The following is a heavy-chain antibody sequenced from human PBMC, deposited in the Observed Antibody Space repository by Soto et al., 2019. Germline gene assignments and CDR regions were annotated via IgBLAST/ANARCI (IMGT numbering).Heavy chain of an antibody. V-gene: IGHV1-18*01. Sequence: ASVKVSCKASGYTFTSYGISWVRQAPGQGLEWMGWISAYNGNTNYAQKLQGRVTMTTDTSTSTAYMELRSLRSDDTAVYYCARDGGSYYGPPDYYYYYGMDVWGQGTTVTVS. CDR2: ISAYNGNT. D-gene: IGHD1-26*01. CDR1: GYTFTSYG. J-gene: IGHJ6*02. CDR3: ARDGGSYYGPPDYYYYYGMDV.